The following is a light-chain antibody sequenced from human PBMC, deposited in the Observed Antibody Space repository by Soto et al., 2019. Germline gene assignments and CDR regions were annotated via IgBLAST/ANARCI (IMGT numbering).Light chain of an antibody. J-gene: IGLJ3*02. CDR1: SSDVGGYNY. Sequence: QSALTQPASVSGSPGQSITISCTGTSSDVGGYNYVSWYQQHPGTSPKLMIYEVSNRPSRVSNRFSGSKSGNTASLIISGLQAEDEGDYYCSSYTARSTWVFGGGTKLTVL. CDR3: SSYTARSTWV. V-gene: IGLV2-14*01. CDR2: EVS.